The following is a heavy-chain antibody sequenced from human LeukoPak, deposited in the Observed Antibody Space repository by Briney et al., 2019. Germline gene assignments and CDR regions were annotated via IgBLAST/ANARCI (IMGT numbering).Heavy chain of an antibody. CDR1: GYSITSAYY. J-gene: IGHJ4*02. CDR3: ARVARCTSCFDVDY. D-gene: IGHD2-2*01. CDR2: FFLKGST. Sequence: SETLSLTCTVSGYSITSAYYWGWIRQPPGKGLEGIGSFFLKGSTYYNPSLKSRVTISVGTSKNQFSLTLSSVAAADTAVYYCARVARCTSCFDVDYWGQGTLVTVSS. V-gene: IGHV4-38-2*02.